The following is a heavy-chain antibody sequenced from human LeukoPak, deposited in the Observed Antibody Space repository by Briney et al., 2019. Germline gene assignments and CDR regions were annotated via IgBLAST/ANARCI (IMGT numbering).Heavy chain of an antibody. CDR2: IHTDQTIQ. CDR1: GFTFSSYG. CDR3: GYYNSGSYSTPDS. J-gene: IGHJ5*01. D-gene: IGHD3-10*01. Sequence: GRSLRLSCAASGFTFSSYGMHWVRQAPGKGLEWVAYIHTDQTIQYYADSVKGRFTISRDNSKNTLYLQMKPLRSEDTAVYYCGYYNSGSYSTPDSWGQGTQVTVSS. V-gene: IGHV3-30*02.